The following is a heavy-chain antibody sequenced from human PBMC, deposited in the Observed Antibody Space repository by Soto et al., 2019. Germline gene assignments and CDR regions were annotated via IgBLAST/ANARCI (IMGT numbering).Heavy chain of an antibody. CDR1: GGSISSYY. Sequence: SETLSLTCTVSGGSISSYYWSWIRQPPGKGLEWIWFIYYSGYTNYNPSLKSRVTISIDTSRNHFSLKLSSVTAADTAVYYCAKSAGGSISHFDYWGLGTLVTVSS. CDR3: AKSAGGSISHFDY. CDR2: IYYSGYT. V-gene: IGHV4-59*08. J-gene: IGHJ4*02. D-gene: IGHD1-26*01.